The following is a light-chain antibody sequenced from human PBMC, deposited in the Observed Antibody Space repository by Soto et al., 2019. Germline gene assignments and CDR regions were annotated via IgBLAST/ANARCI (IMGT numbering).Light chain of an antibody. Sequence: DIQMTQSPSSLSAAIGDRVTITCRASQRISSFVNWYQQKPGKAPNLLIFASNTLKSGVPSRFSGSGSETDFTLTIGGVQPEDFSIYYCQQSYSMPRTFGQGTKVDIK. CDR3: QQSYSMPRT. J-gene: IGKJ1*01. V-gene: IGKV1-39*01. CDR1: QRISSF. CDR2: ASN.